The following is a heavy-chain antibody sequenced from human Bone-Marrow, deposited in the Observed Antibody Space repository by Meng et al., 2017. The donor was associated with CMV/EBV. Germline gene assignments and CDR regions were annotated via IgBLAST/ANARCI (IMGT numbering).Heavy chain of an antibody. J-gene: IGHJ5*01. CDR2: VKGSGGSA. Sequence: GSLRLSGAASGFSFRTYAMTWVRQAPGKELEWVSSVKGSGGSANYTDSVKGRFTMSRDNTKNTLYLQMNSLRAEDTAVYYCAKVSQFYDSGAYFDFWGRGTLVTVSS. D-gene: IGHD3-22*01. CDR1: GFSFRTYA. V-gene: IGHV3-23*01. CDR3: AKVSQFYDSGAYFDF.